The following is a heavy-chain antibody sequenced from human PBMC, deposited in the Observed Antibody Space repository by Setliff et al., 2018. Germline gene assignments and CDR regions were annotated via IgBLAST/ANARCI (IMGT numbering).Heavy chain of an antibody. CDR1: GFAVSGAY. J-gene: IGHJ4*02. CDR2: IYSSGNT. Sequence: GESLKISCAGSGFAVSGAYMSWVRQAPGKGLEWVSIIYSSGNTAYTDSVKGRFTISRDTSKNTVYLQMNNVTVGDTAVYFCARRGYSHDSSDYNRRKVFDYFDFWGQGAQVTVSS. CDR3: ARRGYSHDSSDYNRRKVFDYFDF. D-gene: IGHD3-22*01. V-gene: IGHV3-53*01.